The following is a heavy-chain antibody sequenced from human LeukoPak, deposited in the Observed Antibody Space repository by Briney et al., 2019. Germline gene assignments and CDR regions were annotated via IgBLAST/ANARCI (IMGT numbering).Heavy chain of an antibody. J-gene: IGHJ4*02. CDR3: ARRRDFIDH. CDR2: SSSSGSTI. V-gene: IGHV3-11*01. Sequence: PGGSLRLSCAASGFTLSNYYMSWIRQAPGKGLEWVSYSSSSGSTIYYADSVKGRFAISRDNAKNSLYLQMNSLRAEDTAVYYCARRRDFIDHWGQGTLVTVSS. D-gene: IGHD3/OR15-3a*01. CDR1: GFTLSNYY.